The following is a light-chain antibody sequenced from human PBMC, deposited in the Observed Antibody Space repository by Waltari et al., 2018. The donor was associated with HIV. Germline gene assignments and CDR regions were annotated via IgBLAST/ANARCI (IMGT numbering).Light chain of an antibody. V-gene: IGKV1-39*01. J-gene: IGKJ1*01. CDR1: QNFGNY. CDR3: QHSYTTPWT. CDR2: AAS. Sequence: DIQMTQSPFSLSASVVARVTIISRANQNFGNYLNWYQQKPGKAPNLLSYAASSLESGVPSRFRGSGSGTDFTLTISSLQPEDFATYCCQHSYTTPWTFGEGTKVEIK.